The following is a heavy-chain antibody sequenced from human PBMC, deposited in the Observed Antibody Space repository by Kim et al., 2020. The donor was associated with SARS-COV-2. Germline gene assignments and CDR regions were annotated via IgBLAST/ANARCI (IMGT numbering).Heavy chain of an antibody. V-gene: IGHV1-46*01. CDR3: AGSGSVGATSFDY. D-gene: IGHD1-26*01. Sequence: YAQKFQGRVTMTRDTSTRTVYMGMSRLGSEDTAVYYCAGSGSVGATSFDYWGQGTLVTVSS. J-gene: IGHJ4*02.